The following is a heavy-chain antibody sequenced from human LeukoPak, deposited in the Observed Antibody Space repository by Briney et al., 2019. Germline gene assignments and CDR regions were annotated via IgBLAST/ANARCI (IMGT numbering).Heavy chain of an antibody. CDR1: GVSFRIYC. D-gene: IGHD3-10*02. Sequence: VGSLRHSCAPAGVSFRIYCMSCVRQTLGERVRWVSTMCANGSDIHPADSVKGRFTISRDNSKNTLYLQMNNLRAEDTAVYYCAKGDVSWFDYWGQGTLVTVSS. CDR3: AKGDVSWFDY. CDR2: MCANGSDI. J-gene: IGHJ4*02. V-gene: IGHV3-23*01.